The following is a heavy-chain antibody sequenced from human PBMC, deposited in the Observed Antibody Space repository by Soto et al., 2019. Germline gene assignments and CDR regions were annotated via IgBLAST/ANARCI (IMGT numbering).Heavy chain of an antibody. J-gene: IGHJ5*02. D-gene: IGHD6-6*01. Sequence: ASVKVSCKASGFSFTGYYIHWLRQAPGQGLEWMGWINAHSGGTEYAQKFQGRVTLTRDTSIAAAYLTLTSLTSDDTALYYCAKDLTRQLAYWLDPWGQGTQVTVSS. CDR2: INAHSGGT. CDR3: AKDLTRQLAYWLDP. CDR1: GFSFTGYY. V-gene: IGHV1-2*02.